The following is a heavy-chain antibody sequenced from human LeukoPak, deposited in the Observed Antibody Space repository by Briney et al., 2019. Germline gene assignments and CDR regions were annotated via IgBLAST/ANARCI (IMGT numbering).Heavy chain of an antibody. CDR1: GFTFGNSA. CDR2: ITGSGGGT. Sequence: GGSLRLSCAASGFTFGNSAMTWVRQAPGKGLEYVSSITGSGGGTFYADSMKGRFTISRDNSKNTLSLQMNSLRVDDTAVYYCAKEEAGSGWYWDYWGQGTLVTVSS. J-gene: IGHJ4*02. CDR3: AKEEAGSGWYWDY. V-gene: IGHV3-23*01. D-gene: IGHD6-19*01.